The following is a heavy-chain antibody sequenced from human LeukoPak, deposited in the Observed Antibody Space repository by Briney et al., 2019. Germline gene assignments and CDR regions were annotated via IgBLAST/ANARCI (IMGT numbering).Heavy chain of an antibody. CDR2: IYTSGST. D-gene: IGHD2-21*02. CDR3: ARTYCGGDCRGYYYSYYMDV. CDR1: GGSISSYY. V-gene: IGHV4-4*07. Sequence: SETLSLTCTVSGGSISSYYWSWIRQPAGKGLEWLGRIYTSGSTNYNPSLKSRITISVETSKKQFSLKLSSVTAADTAVYYCARTYCGGDCRGYYYSYYMDVWGKGTTVTISS. J-gene: IGHJ6*03.